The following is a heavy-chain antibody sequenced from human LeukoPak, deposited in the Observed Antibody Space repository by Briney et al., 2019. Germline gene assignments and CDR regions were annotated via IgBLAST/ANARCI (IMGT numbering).Heavy chain of an antibody. V-gene: IGHV1-58*02. D-gene: IGHD1-7*01. CDR2: IVVGSGNT. J-gene: IGHJ6*02. Sequence: SVKVSFKASGFTFTMSAMQWVRQARGQRLEWIGWIVVGSGNTNYAQKFQERVTITRDMSTGTAYMELSSLRSEVTAVYYCAAGSRDWNYYYYYGMDVWGQGTTVTVSS. CDR1: GFTFTMSA. CDR3: AAGSRDWNYYYYYGMDV.